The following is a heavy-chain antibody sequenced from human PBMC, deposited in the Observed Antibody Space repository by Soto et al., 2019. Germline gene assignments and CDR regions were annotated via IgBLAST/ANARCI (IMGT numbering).Heavy chain of an antibody. CDR3: ANDDYYDSSGYSPPPFDY. D-gene: IGHD3-22*01. J-gene: IGHJ4*02. CDR2: ISGSGGST. V-gene: IGHV3-23*01. Sequence: EVQLLESGGGLVQPGGSLRLSCAASGFTFSSYAMSWVRQAPGKGLEWVSAISGSGGSTYCADSVKGRFTISRDNSKNTLYLQMNSLRAEDTAVYYCANDDYYDSSGYSPPPFDYWGQGTLVTVSS. CDR1: GFTFSSYA.